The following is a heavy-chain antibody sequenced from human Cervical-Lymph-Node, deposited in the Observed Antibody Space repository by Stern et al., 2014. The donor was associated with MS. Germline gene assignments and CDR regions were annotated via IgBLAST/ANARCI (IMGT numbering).Heavy chain of an antibody. CDR1: GFTVSSHY. J-gene: IGHJ1*01. CDR2: IYSGGST. Sequence: VQLVESGGGLVQPGGSLRLSCAASGFTVSSHYMSWVRQAPGKGLEWVSVIYSGGSTYYAGSVKGRFTISRDNSKNTLYLQMNSLRAEDTAVYYCARDQDGEPEYFQHWGQGTLVTVSS. CDR3: ARDQDGEPEYFQH. V-gene: IGHV3-66*02. D-gene: IGHD1-26*01.